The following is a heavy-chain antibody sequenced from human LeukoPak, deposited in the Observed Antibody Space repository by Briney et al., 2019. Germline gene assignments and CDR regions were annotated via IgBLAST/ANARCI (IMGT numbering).Heavy chain of an antibody. CDR1: GFTFSSYE. Sequence: GGSLRLSCAASGFTFSSYEMNWVRQAPGRGLEWVSYIGNTGRTIYYTDSVKGRFTISRDNAKNSQYLQMNSLRAEDTAIYYCVRGDRCFFDFWGQGTLVTVSS. CDR3: VRGDRCFFDF. J-gene: IGHJ4*02. CDR2: IGNTGRTI. D-gene: IGHD2-15*01. V-gene: IGHV3-48*03.